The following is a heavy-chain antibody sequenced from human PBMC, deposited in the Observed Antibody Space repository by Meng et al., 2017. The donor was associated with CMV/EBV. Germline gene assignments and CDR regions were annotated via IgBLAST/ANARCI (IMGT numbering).Heavy chain of an antibody. CDR2: MNPNSGNT. V-gene: IGHV1-8*03. J-gene: IGHJ4*02. D-gene: IGHD6-13*01. CDR1: GYTFTSYD. Sequence: ASVKVSCKASGYTFTSYDINWVRQATGQGLEWMGWMNPNSGNTGYAQKFQGRVTITRNTSISTAYMELSSLRSEDTAVYYCARSLGAGRTGMAAAGFDYWGQGTLVTVSS. CDR3: ARSLGAGRTGMAAAGFDY.